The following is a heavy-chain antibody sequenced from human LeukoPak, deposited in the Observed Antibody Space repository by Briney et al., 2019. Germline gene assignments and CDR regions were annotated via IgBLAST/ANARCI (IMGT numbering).Heavy chain of an antibody. CDR3: ARGVTLAASGAYNWFDL. D-gene: IGHD6-13*01. CDR2: ISYDGSNK. Sequence: GGSLRLSCAASGFTFSSYGMHWVRQAPGKGLEWVAVISYDGSNKYYADSVKGRFTISRDKSKNTLFLQMNSLRGDDTAVYYCARGVTLAASGAYNWFDLWGQGTLVTVSS. J-gene: IGHJ5*02. CDR1: GFTFSSYG. V-gene: IGHV3-30*03.